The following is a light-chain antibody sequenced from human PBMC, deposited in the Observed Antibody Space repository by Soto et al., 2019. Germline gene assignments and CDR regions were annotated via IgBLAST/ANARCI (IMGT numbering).Light chain of an antibody. V-gene: IGLV2-18*02. CDR1: SSDVGSYNR. Sequence: GSISCNRTSSDVGSYNRVSWYQQPPGTAPKVMIYEVSNRPSGVPDRFSGSKSGNTASLTISGLQPEDEADYYCSSSTSSNTYAFGTGTKVTVL. J-gene: IGLJ1*01. CDR2: EVS. CDR3: SSSTSSNTYA.